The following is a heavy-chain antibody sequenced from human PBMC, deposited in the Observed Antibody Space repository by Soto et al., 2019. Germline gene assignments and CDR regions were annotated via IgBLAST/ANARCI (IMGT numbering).Heavy chain of an antibody. D-gene: IGHD3-22*01. J-gene: IGHJ4*02. CDR1: GFTFDNYA. CDR2: ISGGGGGT. CDR3: AKDVHYDSSGGLDS. V-gene: IGHV3-23*01. Sequence: EVRLLESGGGLEQPGGSPRLSCVISGFTFDNYAMSWVRQAPGKGLEWVSAISGGGGGTYYADSVRGRFIISRDNSKNTVYLQVNGLRTEDTAVYYCAKDVHYDSSGGLDSWGQGTLVTVSS.